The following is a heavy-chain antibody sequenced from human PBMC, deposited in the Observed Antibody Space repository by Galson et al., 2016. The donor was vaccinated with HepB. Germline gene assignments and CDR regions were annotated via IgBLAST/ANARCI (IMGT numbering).Heavy chain of an antibody. CDR1: GFTFSGYS. V-gene: IGHV3-21*01. D-gene: IGHD2-2*01. CDR2: ISSSSRYI. Sequence: SLRLSCAASGFTFSGYSMNWVRQAPGKGLEWVSSISSSSRYIYYADSVKGRFTISRDNAKNSLYLQMNSLRAEDTAVYYCAREGYCSSPTCYPLGYWGQGTLVTVSS. J-gene: IGHJ4*02. CDR3: AREGYCSSPTCYPLGY.